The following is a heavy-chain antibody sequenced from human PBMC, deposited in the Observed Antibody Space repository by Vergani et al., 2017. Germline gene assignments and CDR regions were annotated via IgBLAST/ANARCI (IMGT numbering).Heavy chain of an antibody. J-gene: IGHJ4*02. CDR1: GFTFSSYS. CDR3: ARDLLDSSGYPPDY. V-gene: IGHV3-21*01. D-gene: IGHD3-22*01. Sequence: EVQLVESGGGLVKPGGSLRLSCAASGFTFSSYSMNWVRQAPGKGLEWGSSISSSSSYIYYADSVKGRFTISRDNAKNTLYLQMNSLRAEDTAVYYCARDLLDSSGYPPDYWGQGTLVTVSS. CDR2: ISSSSSYI.